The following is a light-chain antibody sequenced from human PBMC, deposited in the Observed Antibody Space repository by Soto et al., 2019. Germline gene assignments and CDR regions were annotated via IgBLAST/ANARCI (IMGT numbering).Light chain of an antibody. CDR2: DAS. CDR3: QQYNSWPLT. V-gene: IGKV3-15*01. Sequence: ERVMTQSPATLSGSPGERATLSCRASQSVSSNLAWYQQRPGQAPRLLIYDASTRATGIPARFSGSGSGTEFTLAISSLQSEDFAVYYCQQYNSWPLTFGQGTKVEIK. CDR1: QSVSSN. J-gene: IGKJ1*01.